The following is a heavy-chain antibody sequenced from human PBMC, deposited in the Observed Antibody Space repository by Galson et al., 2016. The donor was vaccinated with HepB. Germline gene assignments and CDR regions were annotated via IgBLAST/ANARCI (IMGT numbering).Heavy chain of an antibody. CDR3: ARGLVGPGMDV. CDR1: GFTFDGYG. J-gene: IGHJ6*02. Sequence: SLRLSCAVSGFTFDGYGMTWVRQAPGKGLEWVSGITWGGDSTAYADSVKGRFTIYRDDSRNSLYLQMSSLRVEDTAFYQCARGLVGPGMDVWGQGTTVTVSS. D-gene: IGHD3-10*01. V-gene: IGHV3-20*01. CDR2: ITWGGDST.